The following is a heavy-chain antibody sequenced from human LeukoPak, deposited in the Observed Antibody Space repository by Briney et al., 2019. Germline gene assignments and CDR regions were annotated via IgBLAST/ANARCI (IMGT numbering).Heavy chain of an antibody. D-gene: IGHD3-10*01. CDR3: AKDALLWFGELFLAYYYYYMDV. CDR1: GFTFSSYA. CDR2: ISSSSSTI. Sequence: GGSLRLSCAASGFTFSSYAMSWVRQAPGKGLEWVSAISSSSSTIDYADSVQGRFTMSRDNAKNSLYLQMHSLRAEDTAVYYCAKDALLWFGELFLAYYYYYMDVWGKGTTVTISS. J-gene: IGHJ6*03. V-gene: IGHV3-48*01.